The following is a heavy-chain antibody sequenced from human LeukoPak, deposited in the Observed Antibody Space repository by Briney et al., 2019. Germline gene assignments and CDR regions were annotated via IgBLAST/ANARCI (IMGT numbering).Heavy chain of an antibody. CDR3: ARDPPITMVRGVILHYFDY. D-gene: IGHD3-10*01. V-gene: IGHV3-33*01. CDR2: IWYDGSKK. J-gene: IGHJ4*02. CDR1: GVTFSSYG. Sequence: PGRSLRLSCAASGVTFSSYGMHWVRQAPGKGLEWVAVIWYDGSKKYYADSVKGRFTISRDNSKNTLYLQMNSLRAEDTAVYYCARDPPITMVRGVILHYFDYWGQGTLVTVSS.